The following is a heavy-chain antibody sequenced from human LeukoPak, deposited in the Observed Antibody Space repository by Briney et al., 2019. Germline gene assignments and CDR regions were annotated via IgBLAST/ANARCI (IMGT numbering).Heavy chain of an antibody. CDR3: ARAPVGAVAKDY. CDR1: GYTFTSYD. Sequence: ASVKVSCKASGYTFTSYDINWVRQATGQGLEWMGWMNPNSGNTGYAQKFQGRVTMTRNTSISTAYMELSSLRSEDTAVYYCARAPVGAVAKDYWGQGTLVTVSS. CDR2: MNPNSGNT. D-gene: IGHD6-19*01. V-gene: IGHV1-8*02. J-gene: IGHJ4*02.